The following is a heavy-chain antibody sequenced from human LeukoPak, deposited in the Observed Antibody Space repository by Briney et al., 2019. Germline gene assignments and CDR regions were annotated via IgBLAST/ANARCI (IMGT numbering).Heavy chain of an antibody. CDR3: TTEDSGNSYGNH. CDR2: IKSKTHGGTS. V-gene: IGHV3-15*01. Sequence: GGSLRLSCAASGFTVSSNYMSWVRQAPGKGLEWVGRIKSKTHGGTSDYAAPVKGRFTISRDDSKSMLYLQMNSLKTEDTAVYYCTTEDSGNSYGNHWGRGTLVTVST. D-gene: IGHD4-23*01. CDR1: GFTVSSNY. J-gene: IGHJ1*01.